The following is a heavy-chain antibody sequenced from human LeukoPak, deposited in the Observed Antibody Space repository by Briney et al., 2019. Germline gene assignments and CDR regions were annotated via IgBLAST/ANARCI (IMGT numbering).Heavy chain of an antibody. CDR1: GGSISSYY. CDR2: IYYSGNT. Sequence: SETLXXTCTVSGGSISSYYXXWVRQPPGKGLEWIGEIYYSGNTNYNPSLKSRVTISIDKSKNQFSLKLSSVTAADTAVYYCAREVPFDPWGQGTLVTVSS. CDR3: AREVPFDP. J-gene: IGHJ5*02. V-gene: IGHV4-34*01.